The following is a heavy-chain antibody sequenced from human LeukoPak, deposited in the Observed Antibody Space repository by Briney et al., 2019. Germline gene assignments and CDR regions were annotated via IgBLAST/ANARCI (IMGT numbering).Heavy chain of an antibody. J-gene: IGHJ4*02. D-gene: IGHD2-2*01. CDR3: ARDLSYPLYYFDY. V-gene: IGHV4-4*07. CDR1: GGSISSYS. Sequence: SETLSLTCTVSGGSISSYSWSWIRQPAGKGLECIGRLFTSGSSNYNPSVTSRVNMSLDTSKNQFSLKMKYVTAADTAVYYCARDLSYPLYYFDYWGQGTLVTVSS. CDR2: LFTSGSS.